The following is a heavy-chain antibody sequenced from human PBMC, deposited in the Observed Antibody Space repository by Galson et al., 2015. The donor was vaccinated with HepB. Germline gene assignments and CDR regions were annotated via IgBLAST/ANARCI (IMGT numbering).Heavy chain of an antibody. Sequence: SVKVSCKPSGYTFTSYAMHWVRQAPGQRLEWMGWINAGNGNTKYSQKFQGRVTITRDTSASTAYMELSSLRSEDTAVYYCARSPYNWNYGGNWFDPWGQGTLVTVSS. CDR2: INAGNGNT. CDR3: ARSPYNWNYGGNWFDP. D-gene: IGHD1-7*01. J-gene: IGHJ5*02. V-gene: IGHV1-3*01. CDR1: GYTFTSYA.